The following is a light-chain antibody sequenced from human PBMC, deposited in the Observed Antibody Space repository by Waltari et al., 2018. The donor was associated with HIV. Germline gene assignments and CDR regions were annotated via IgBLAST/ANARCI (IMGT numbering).Light chain of an antibody. J-gene: IGLJ1*01. Sequence: QSVLTQPPSASATPGQRITISCSGGNSNIESNYVYWYQQLPGTAPKVFIYRNSQRPSGVPDRFSGSKSGTSASLIISGLRSGDEADYYCASWDYSLNAFVFGTGTKVTVL. CDR2: RNS. V-gene: IGLV1-47*01. CDR1: NSNIESNY. CDR3: ASWDYSLNAFV.